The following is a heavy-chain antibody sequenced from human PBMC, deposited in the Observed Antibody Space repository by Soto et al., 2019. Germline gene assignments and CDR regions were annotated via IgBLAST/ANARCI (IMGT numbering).Heavy chain of an antibody. J-gene: IGHJ4*02. CDR2: IYHSGT. D-gene: IGHD4-17*01. V-gene: IGHV4-30-2*01. CDR1: GGSISSGGYS. CDR3: ARGGKTVTTLDY. Sequence: QLQLQESGSGLVKPSQTLSLTCAVSGGSISSGGYSWGWIRQPPGKGLEWIGYIYHSGTYYNPSRKSRVTISVDRSKKQFSLKLRSVSAADTAVYYCARGGKTVTTLDYWGQGTLVTVSS.